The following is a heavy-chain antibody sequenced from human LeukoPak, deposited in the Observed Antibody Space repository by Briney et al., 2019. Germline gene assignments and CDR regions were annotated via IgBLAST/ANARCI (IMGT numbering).Heavy chain of an antibody. Sequence: SETLSLTCTVSGGSISSGSYYWSWIRQPAGKGLEWIGRIYTSGSTNYNPSLKSRVTISVDTSKNQFSLKPSSVTAADTAVYYCARGFAVYCSSTSCYQDYWGQGTLVTVSS. CDR3: ARGFAVYCSSTSCYQDY. CDR1: GGSISSGSYY. D-gene: IGHD2-2*01. CDR2: IYTSGST. V-gene: IGHV4-61*02. J-gene: IGHJ4*02.